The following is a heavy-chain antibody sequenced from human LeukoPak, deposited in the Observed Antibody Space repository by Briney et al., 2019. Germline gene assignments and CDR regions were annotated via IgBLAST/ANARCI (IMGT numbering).Heavy chain of an antibody. CDR1: GGSISSYY. J-gene: IGHJ3*02. CDR2: IYYSGST. D-gene: IGHD4-17*01. Sequence: PSETLSLTCTVSGGSISSYYWSWIRQPPGKGLEWIGYIYYSGSTNYNPSLKSRVTISVDTSKNQFSLKLSSVTAADTAVYYCARHGRNGDYVAFDIWGQGTMVTVSS. V-gene: IGHV4-59*08. CDR3: ARHGRNGDYVAFDI.